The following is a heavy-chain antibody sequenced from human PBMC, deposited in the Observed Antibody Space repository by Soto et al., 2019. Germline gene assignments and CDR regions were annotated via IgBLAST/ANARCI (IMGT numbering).Heavy chain of an antibody. CDR3: ANRPGRGDS. Sequence: QLQLQESGPGLVKPSETLSLTCTVSGGSISSSSYYWGWIRQPPGKRLEWIGSIYYSGSTYYNPSLKSRVTISVDTSKNQFSLKLSSVTAADTAVYYCANRPGRGDSWGKGTTVTVSS. CDR2: IYYSGST. J-gene: IGHJ6*04. D-gene: IGHD3-3*01. V-gene: IGHV4-39*01. CDR1: GGSISSSSYY.